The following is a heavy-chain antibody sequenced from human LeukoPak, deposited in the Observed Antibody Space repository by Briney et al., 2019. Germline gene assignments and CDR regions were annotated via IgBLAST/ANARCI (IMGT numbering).Heavy chain of an antibody. CDR3: AREGTGDHNPRRSHGFDI. D-gene: IGHD3-16*01. CDR1: GYSFSFFY. V-gene: IGHV1-2*02. J-gene: IGHJ3*02. CDR2: INPNSGGT. Sequence: ASVRVSCKASGYSFSFFYTHWVRQAPGQGLEWMGWINPNSGGTNYAQKFQGRVTMTRDTSIDTASMELTSLASDDTATYYCAREGTGDHNPRRSHGFDIWGQGTVVTVSS.